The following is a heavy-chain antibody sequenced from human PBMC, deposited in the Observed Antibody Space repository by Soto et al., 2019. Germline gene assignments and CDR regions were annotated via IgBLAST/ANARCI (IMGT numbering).Heavy chain of an antibody. Sequence: GASVKVSCKASGYTFTSYAMHWVRQAPGQRLEWMGWINAGNGNTKYSQKFQGRVTITRDTSASTAYMELSSLRSEDTAVYYCARESIGQQLVLSYGMDVWGQGTTVTVSS. CDR2: INAGNGNT. CDR3: ARESIGQQLVLSYGMDV. V-gene: IGHV1-3*01. J-gene: IGHJ6*02. D-gene: IGHD6-13*01. CDR1: GYTFTSYA.